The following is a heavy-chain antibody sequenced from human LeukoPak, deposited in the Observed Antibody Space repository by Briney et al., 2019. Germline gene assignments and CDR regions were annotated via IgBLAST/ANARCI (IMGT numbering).Heavy chain of an antibody. Sequence: SETLSLTCTVSGGSISSSSYYWGWIRQPPGKGLEWIGSIYYSGSTNYNPSLKSRVTISVDTSKNQFSLKLSSVTAADTAVYYCARSEPRLRATTFDYWGQGTLVTVSS. V-gene: IGHV4-39*07. CDR2: IYYSGST. CDR3: ARSEPRLRATTFDY. D-gene: IGHD4-17*01. CDR1: GGSISSSSYY. J-gene: IGHJ4*02.